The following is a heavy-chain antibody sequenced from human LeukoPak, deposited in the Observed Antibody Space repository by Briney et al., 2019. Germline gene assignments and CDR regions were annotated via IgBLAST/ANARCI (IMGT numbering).Heavy chain of an antibody. D-gene: IGHD1-26*01. CDR2: IYYSGST. Sequence: SETLSLTCTVSGGSVSSGSYYWSWIRQPPGKGLEWIGYIYYSGSTNYDPSLKSRVTISVDTSKNQFSLKLSSVTAADTAVYSCARATLVGATVAFDYWGQGTLVTVSS. V-gene: IGHV4-61*01. J-gene: IGHJ4*02. CDR3: ARATLVGATVAFDY. CDR1: GGSVSSGSYY.